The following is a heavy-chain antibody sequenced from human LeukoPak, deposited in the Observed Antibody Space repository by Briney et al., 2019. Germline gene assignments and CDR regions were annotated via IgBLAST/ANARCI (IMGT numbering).Heavy chain of an antibody. V-gene: IGHV1-8*01. CDR2: MNPNSGNT. Sequence: AASVKVSCKASGYTFTSYGIDWVRRATGQGLEWMGWMNPNSGNTGYAQKFQGRVTMTRNTSISTAYKELSSLRSEDTAVYYCARADCSSTSCYDYFDYWGQGTLVTVSS. J-gene: IGHJ4*02. D-gene: IGHD2-2*01. CDR1: GYTFTSYG. CDR3: ARADCSSTSCYDYFDY.